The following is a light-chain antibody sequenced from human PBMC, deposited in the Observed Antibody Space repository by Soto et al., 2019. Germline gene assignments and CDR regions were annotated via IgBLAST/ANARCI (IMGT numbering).Light chain of an antibody. Sequence: DIQMTQTPSTLSASVGDRVTITCRASQSFSTWLAWYQQKPGKAPKLLIFDASSLERGVPSRFSGSGSGTEFTLTISSLRPEDFATYYCQLYNSYTFGQGTKLEI. J-gene: IGKJ2*01. CDR3: QLYNSYT. V-gene: IGKV1-5*01. CDR2: DAS. CDR1: QSFSTW.